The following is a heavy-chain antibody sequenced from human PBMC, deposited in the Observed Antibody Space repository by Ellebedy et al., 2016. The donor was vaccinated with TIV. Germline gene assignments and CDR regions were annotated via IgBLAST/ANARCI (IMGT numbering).Heavy chain of an antibody. Sequence: SETLSLTCTVSGGSISRSSSYWGWIRQSPQKGLEWIGSIYYTGSTFYNPSLKSRVTISVDMSKSQFFLRLTSVTAADTAVYYCARDPSSNVYRGTSPWFDTWGHGALVTVSS. CDR1: GGSISRSSSY. V-gene: IGHV4-39*02. CDR2: IYYTGST. D-gene: IGHD1-1*01. CDR3: ARDPSSNVYRGTSPWFDT. J-gene: IGHJ5*01.